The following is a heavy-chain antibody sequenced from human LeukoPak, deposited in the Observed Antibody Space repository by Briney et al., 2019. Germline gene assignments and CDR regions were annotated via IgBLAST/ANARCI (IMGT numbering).Heavy chain of an antibody. CDR2: ISAYNGDT. CDR1: GYTFTTYG. Sequence: ASVKVSCKASGYTFTTYGITWVRQAPGQGLEWMGWISAYNGDTDYEQKFQGRVTITADESTSTAYMELSSLRSEDMAVYYCARPEAGGSGSYYLLDYWGQGTLVTVSS. J-gene: IGHJ4*02. V-gene: IGHV1-18*03. D-gene: IGHD3-10*01. CDR3: ARPEAGGSGSYYLLDY.